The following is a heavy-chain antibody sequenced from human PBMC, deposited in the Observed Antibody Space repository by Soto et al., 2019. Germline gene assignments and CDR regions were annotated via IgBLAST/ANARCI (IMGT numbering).Heavy chain of an antibody. D-gene: IGHD6-6*01. CDR3: ARGGGTILVPLP. V-gene: IGHV1-2*02. J-gene: IGHJ5*02. CDR2: INPNSGAT. CDR1: GYTFTGYF. Sequence: QVQLVQSGAEVKKPGASVKVSCKASGYTFTGYFMHWVRQAPGQGLEWMGWINPNSGATKYAQKFQGRVTLSRDTSISTAYMELSGLRSDDTAVYYCARGGGTILVPLPWGQGTLVTVSS.